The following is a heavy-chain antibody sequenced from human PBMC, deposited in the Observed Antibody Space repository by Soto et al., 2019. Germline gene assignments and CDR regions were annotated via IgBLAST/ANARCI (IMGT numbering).Heavy chain of an antibody. CDR2: IHYSGST. J-gene: IGHJ4*02. CDR3: ARGHYDFWSGYFATIDY. V-gene: IGHV4-59*08. CDR1: GGSIISYY. D-gene: IGHD3-3*01. Sequence: SETLSLTCTVSGGSIISYYWSWIRQPPGKGLEWIGYIHYSGSTKYNPSLKSRVTISADTSKNQFSLKLSSVTAADTAVYYCARGHYDFWSGYFATIDYWGQGTLVTVSS.